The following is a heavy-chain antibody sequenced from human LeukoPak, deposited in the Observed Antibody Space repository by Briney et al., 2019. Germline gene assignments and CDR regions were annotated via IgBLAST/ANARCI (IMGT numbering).Heavy chain of an antibody. CDR3: ARENWGSSFDY. CDR1: GFTFSSDW. CDR2: INSDGSST. V-gene: IGHV3-74*01. Sequence: GGSLRLSCAASGFTFSSDWMHWVRQAPGKGLVWVSRINSDGSSTRYADSVKGRLTISRDNAKNTLYLQMSSLRAEDTAVYYCARENWGSSFDYWGQGTLVTVSS. D-gene: IGHD7-27*01. J-gene: IGHJ4*02.